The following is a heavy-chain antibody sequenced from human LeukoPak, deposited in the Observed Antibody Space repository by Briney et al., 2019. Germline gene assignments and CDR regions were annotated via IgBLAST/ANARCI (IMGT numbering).Heavy chain of an antibody. Sequence: GGSLRLSCAASGSTFSSYGMNWVRQAPGKGLEWVAFIRYDESNKFYADSVKGRFAISRDNSKDTLYLQMNSLRAEDTTVYYCAKDRGDSLYYMEVWRKGATVTVSS. V-gene: IGHV3-30*02. CDR3: AKDRGDSLYYMEV. J-gene: IGHJ6*03. D-gene: IGHD4-11*01. CDR1: GSTFSSYG. CDR2: IRYDESNK.